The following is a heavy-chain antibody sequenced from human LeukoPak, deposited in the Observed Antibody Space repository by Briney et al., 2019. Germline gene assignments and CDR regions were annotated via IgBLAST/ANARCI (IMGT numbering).Heavy chain of an antibody. CDR1: GGSISSETYF. D-gene: IGHD3-16*01. V-gene: IGHV4-39*01. CDR3: ASEAHRGGGFDS. Sequence: SETLSLTCTVSGGSISSETYFWGWIRQPPGKGLEWIANIYFTGNTYYNPSLKSRATISVDTTKNQFSLTLSSVTAADTAVYYCASEAHRGGGFDSWGQGTQVTVSS. J-gene: IGHJ4*02. CDR2: IYFTGNT.